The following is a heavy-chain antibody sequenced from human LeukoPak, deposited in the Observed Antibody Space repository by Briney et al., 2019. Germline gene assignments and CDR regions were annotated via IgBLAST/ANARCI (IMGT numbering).Heavy chain of an antibody. CDR2: INPSGGST. V-gene: IGHV1-46*01. Sequence: ASVKVSCKASGYTFTSYYMHWVRQAPGQGLEWMGIINPSGGSTSYAQKFQGRVTMTRDTSTSTVYMELSSLRSDDTAVYYCALHGGGSYYSYWGQGTLVTVSS. CDR1: GYTFTSYY. D-gene: IGHD1-26*01. J-gene: IGHJ4*02. CDR3: ALHGGGSYYSY.